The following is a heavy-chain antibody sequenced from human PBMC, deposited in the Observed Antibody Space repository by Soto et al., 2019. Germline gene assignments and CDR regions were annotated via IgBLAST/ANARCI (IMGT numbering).Heavy chain of an antibody. V-gene: IGHV4-31*02. CDR3: ARDPVRDYYDSSGYYHYYYGMDV. CDR2: IYYSGST. J-gene: IGHJ6*02. Sequence: SETLSLTCTVSGGSISSGGDYWSLIRQHPGEGLEWIGYIYYSGSTYYNPSLKSRVTISVDTSKNQFSLKLSSVTAADTAVYYCARDPVRDYYDSSGYYHYYYGMDVWGQGTTVT. CDR1: GGSISSGGDY. D-gene: IGHD3-22*01.